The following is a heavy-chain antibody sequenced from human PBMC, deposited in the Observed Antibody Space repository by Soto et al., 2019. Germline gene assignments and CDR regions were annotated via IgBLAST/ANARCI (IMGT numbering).Heavy chain of an antibody. CDR1: GFTFSDDY. V-gene: IGHV3-72*01. CDR2: TRNKANSYTT. D-gene: IGHD2-15*01. J-gene: IGHJ4*02. CDR3: ARVVGTYRGYFDY. Sequence: EGALRVSCSPPGFTFSDDYMDWVRQAPGQGLQWVGRTRNKANSYTTGYAASVKGRFTISRDDSKNSLYLQMDSLKTEDTAVYYCARVVGTYRGYFDYWGQGTLVTVSS.